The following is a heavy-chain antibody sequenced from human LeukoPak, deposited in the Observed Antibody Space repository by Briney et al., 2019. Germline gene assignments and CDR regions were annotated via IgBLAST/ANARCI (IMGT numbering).Heavy chain of an antibody. J-gene: IGHJ6*03. CDR1: GDSISYFY. Sequence: PSETLSLTCSVSGDSISYFYWSWIRQAAGKGLEWIGRMSSSGNNDYNPSLTSRVTISVDTSKNQFSLKLSSVTAADTAVYYCARHKDYYYSYMDVWGKGTTVTISS. CDR2: MSSSGNN. V-gene: IGHV4-59*05. CDR3: ARHKDYYYSYMDV.